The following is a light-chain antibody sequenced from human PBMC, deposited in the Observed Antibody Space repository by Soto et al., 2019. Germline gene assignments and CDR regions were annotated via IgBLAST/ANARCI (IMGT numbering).Light chain of an antibody. CDR3: QQRSNWRVT. CDR1: QSVNIY. J-gene: IGKJ4*01. Sequence: EIVLTQSPATLSLSPGERATLSCRASQSVNIYLAWYQQKPGQAPRLLIYDASNRATGIPARFSGSGSGTDFTLTICSLEPEDIAVYYCQQRSNWRVTFGGGTKVDI. CDR2: DAS. V-gene: IGKV3-11*01.